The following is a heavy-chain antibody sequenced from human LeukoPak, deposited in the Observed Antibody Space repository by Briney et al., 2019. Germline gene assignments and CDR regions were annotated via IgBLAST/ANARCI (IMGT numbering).Heavy chain of an antibody. CDR3: ARFRGGSYRPIFDY. Sequence: GGSLRLSCAASGFTFSDYYMSWIRQAPGKGREWVSYISAGCTIYYADSVKGRFTISRDNAKNSLYLQVHSLRAEDTAVYYCARFRGGSYRPIFDYWGQGTLVTVSS. V-gene: IGHV3-11*04. CDR1: GFTFSDYY. D-gene: IGHD3-16*02. J-gene: IGHJ4*02. CDR2: ISAGCTI.